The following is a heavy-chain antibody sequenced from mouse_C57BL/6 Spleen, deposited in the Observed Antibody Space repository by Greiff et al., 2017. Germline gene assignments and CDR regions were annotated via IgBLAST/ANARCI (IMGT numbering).Heavy chain of an antibody. Sequence: QVQLQQPGAELVMPGASVKLSCQASGYTFNSYWMHWVKQRPGQGLEWIGEIDPSDSYTHYNQKFKGKSTLTVDKSSSTAYMQLSSRTSEDSAVYYWARSRSNYYARDYWGQGTSVTVSS. V-gene: IGHV1-69*01. J-gene: IGHJ4*01. CDR2: IDPSDSYT. CDR1: GYTFNSYW. D-gene: IGHD2-5*01. CDR3: ARSRSNYYARDY.